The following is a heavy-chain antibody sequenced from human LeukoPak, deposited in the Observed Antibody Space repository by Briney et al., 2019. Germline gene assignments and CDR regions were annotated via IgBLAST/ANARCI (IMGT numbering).Heavy chain of an antibody. V-gene: IGHV4-59*12. J-gene: IGHJ3*02. CDR2: IFYSGGT. CDR1: GGSISPYY. Sequence: SETLSLTCTVSGGSISPYYWSWIRQPPGTGLEWIGNIFYSGGTNYNPSLQSRVSISADTSKNQFSLKLSSVTAADTAVYYCARESLAVAAAFDIWGQGTMVTVSS. D-gene: IGHD6-19*01. CDR3: ARESLAVAAAFDI.